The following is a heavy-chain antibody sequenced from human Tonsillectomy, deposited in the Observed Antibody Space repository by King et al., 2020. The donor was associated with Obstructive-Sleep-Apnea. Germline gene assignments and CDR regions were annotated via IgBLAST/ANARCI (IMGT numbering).Heavy chain of an antibody. Sequence: VQLQESGPGLVKPSETLSLTCTVSGGSISSYYWSWIRQPPGKGLEWIGYIYYSGSTNYNPSLKSRVTISVDTSKNQFSLKLSSVTAADTAVYYCAGHERDDSSGYYYLYYFDYWGQGTLVTVSS. CDR3: AGHERDDSSGYYYLYYFDY. CDR2: IYYSGST. V-gene: IGHV4-59*08. CDR1: GGSISSYY. D-gene: IGHD3-22*01. J-gene: IGHJ4*02.